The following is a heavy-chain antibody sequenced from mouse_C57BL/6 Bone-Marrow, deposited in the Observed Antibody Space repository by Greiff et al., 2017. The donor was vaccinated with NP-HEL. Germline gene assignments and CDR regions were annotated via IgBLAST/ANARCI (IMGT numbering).Heavy chain of an antibody. D-gene: IGHD2-2*01. CDR1: GFTFSDYY. CDR2: ISNGGGST. J-gene: IGHJ3*01. V-gene: IGHV5-12*01. CDR3: AREESMVTTTGGSWFAY. Sequence: EVQRVESGGGLVQPGGSLKLSCAASGFTFSDYYMYWVRQTPEKRLEWVAYISNGGGSTYYPDTVKGRFTISRDNAKNTLYLQMSRLKSEDTAMYYCAREESMVTTTGGSWFAYWGQGTLVTVSA.